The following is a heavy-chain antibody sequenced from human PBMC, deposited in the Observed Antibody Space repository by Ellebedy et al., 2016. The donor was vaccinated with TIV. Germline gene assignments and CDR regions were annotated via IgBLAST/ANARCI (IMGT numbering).Heavy chain of an antibody. CDR1: GFTFRDYA. Sequence: GESLKISCAASGFTFRDYAMHWVRQAPGKGLEWVAVISYDGSNKYYADSVKGRFTISRDNSKNTLYLQMNSLRAEDTAVYYCARVESRLLFYGDYRKLDYWGQGTLVTVSS. V-gene: IGHV3-30*19. D-gene: IGHD4-17*01. J-gene: IGHJ4*02. CDR2: ISYDGSNK. CDR3: ARVESRLLFYGDYRKLDY.